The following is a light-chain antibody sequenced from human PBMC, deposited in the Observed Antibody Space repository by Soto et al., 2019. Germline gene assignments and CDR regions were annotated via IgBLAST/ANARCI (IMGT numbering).Light chain of an antibody. CDR1: QSVSSNN. CDR2: GAS. V-gene: IGKV3-20*01. J-gene: IGKJ2*01. Sequence: EIVLTQSPGTLSLSPGERATLSCRASQSVSSNNLAWYQQKPGQAPRLLIYGASSRATDIPDRFSGSGSGTDFTLTISRLEPEDFAVYYCQQYGSSPRTFGQGTKLEIK. CDR3: QQYGSSPRT.